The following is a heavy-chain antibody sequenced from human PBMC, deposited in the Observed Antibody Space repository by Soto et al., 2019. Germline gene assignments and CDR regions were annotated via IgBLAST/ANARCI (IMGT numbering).Heavy chain of an antibody. J-gene: IGHJ4*02. D-gene: IGHD3-22*01. CDR3: VRFAVGTMMDY. CDR2: INHSGNT. CDR1: GGSISSSYYY. V-gene: IGHV4-39*01. Sequence: QLQLQESGPGLVEPSETLSLTCTISGGSISSSYYYWGWVRQPPGKGLEWIGTINHSGNTYYNPSLKSRVTIPAAMSKNQFSLKLTSVTAADTAVYYCVRFAVGTMMDYWGQGTLVTVSS.